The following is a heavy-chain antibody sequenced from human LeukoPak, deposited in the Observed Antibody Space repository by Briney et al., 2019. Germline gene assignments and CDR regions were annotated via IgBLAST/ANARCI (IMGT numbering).Heavy chain of an antibody. J-gene: IGHJ4*02. CDR1: GYTFTSYY. CDR3: ATHRKNYYDYVWGSYGFDY. D-gene: IGHD3-16*01. CDR2: INPSGGST. Sequence: GASVKVSCKASGYTFTSYYMHWVRQAPGQGLEWMGIINPSGGSTSYAQKFQGRVTMTEDTSTDTAYMELSSLRSEDTAVYYCATHRKNYYDYVWGSYGFDYWGQGTLVTVSS. V-gene: IGHV1-46*01.